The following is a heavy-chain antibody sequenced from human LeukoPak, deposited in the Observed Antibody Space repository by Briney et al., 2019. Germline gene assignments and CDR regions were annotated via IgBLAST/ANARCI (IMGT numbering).Heavy chain of an antibody. CDR1: SYTFSTYG. Sequence: ASVKVSCKPPSYTFSTYGIYWVRQAPGQGLWWMGWISPHKENTYYTQRLQGRVTMTIDTSTTTAYMELRSLRSDDTAVYYCTRGLWSGYNGHAGRAYDIWGQGTLVTVSS. V-gene: IGHV1-18*01. CDR3: TRGLWSGYNGHAGRAYDI. J-gene: IGHJ3*02. D-gene: IGHD5-12*01. CDR2: ISPHKENT.